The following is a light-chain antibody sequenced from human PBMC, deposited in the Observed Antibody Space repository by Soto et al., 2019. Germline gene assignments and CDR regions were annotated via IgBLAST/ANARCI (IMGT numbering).Light chain of an antibody. Sequence: QSVLSQPASVSGSPGQSITISCTGSSSDVGSYNLVSWFQQHPGKAPKLMISEVTRRPSGVSNRFSASKSDNTASLIISGLQAEDEADYYCCSYTGNSDVVFGGGTKLTVL. CDR1: SSDVGSYNL. V-gene: IGLV2-23*02. CDR2: EVT. J-gene: IGLJ2*01. CDR3: CSYTGNSDVV.